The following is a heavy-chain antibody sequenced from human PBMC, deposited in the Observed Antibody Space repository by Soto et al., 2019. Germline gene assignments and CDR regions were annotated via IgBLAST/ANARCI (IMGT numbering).Heavy chain of an antibody. CDR3: ARVYYDTSGYYPIDF. CDR1: GYTFTSYD. V-gene: IGHV1-8*01. J-gene: IGHJ4*02. CDR2: MTPNSGNT. D-gene: IGHD3-22*01. Sequence: ASVKVSCKASGYTFTSYDFMWVRQATGQGLEWMGWMTPNSGNTDSAQKFQGRVTMTWDTSINTAYMELSSLRSEDTAVYYCARVYYDTSGYYPIDFWGQGTLVTVSS.